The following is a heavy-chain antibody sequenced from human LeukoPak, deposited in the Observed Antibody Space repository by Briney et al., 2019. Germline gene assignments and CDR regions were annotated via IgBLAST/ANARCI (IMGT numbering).Heavy chain of an antibody. D-gene: IGHD5-24*01. J-gene: IGHJ4*02. CDR3: ARDRDGYNCVFNY. V-gene: IGHV3-48*03. CDR2: ISSSGSTI. CDR1: GFTFSSYE. Sequence: GGSLRLSCAASGFTFSSYEMNWVRQAPGKGLEWVSYISSSGSTIYYADSVKGRFTISRDNAKNSLYLQMNSLRAEDTAVYYCARDRDGYNCVFNYWGQGTLVTVSS.